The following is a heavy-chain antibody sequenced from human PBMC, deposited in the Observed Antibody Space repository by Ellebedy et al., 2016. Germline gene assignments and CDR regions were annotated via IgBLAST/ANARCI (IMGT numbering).Heavy chain of an antibody. V-gene: IGHV3-30-3*01. J-gene: IGHJ6*02. D-gene: IGHD6-25*01. Sequence: GGSLRLSCAASGFTFSISAIHWVRQAPGKGLEWMSVISFDGSNEYYADSVKGRFTTSRDNSKNTLYLQMNTLRPEDTAVYYCAREGRLGGMDVWGQGTTVTVSS. CDR2: ISFDGSNE. CDR1: GFTFSISA. CDR3: AREGRLGGMDV.